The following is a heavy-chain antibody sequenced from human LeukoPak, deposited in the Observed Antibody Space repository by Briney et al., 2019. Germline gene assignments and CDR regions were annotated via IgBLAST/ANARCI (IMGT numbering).Heavy chain of an antibody. V-gene: IGHV3-7*04. Sequence: GGSLRLSCAASGFTFSTYWMSWVRQAPGKGLEWVANINQDGSEKYYVDSVKGRFTISRDNVKKSLYLQMNSLRAEDTAVYYCVRDREMATITCVYWGQGTLVTVSS. D-gene: IGHD5-24*01. J-gene: IGHJ4*02. CDR1: GFTFSTYW. CDR2: INQDGSEK. CDR3: VRDREMATITCVY.